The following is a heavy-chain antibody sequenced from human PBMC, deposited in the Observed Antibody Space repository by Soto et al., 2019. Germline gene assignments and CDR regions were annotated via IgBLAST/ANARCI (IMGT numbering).Heavy chain of an antibody. J-gene: IGHJ4*02. CDR3: ARSIAAAGTGYFDY. D-gene: IGHD6-13*01. Sequence: QVQLVESGGGVVQPGRSLRLSCAASGVTFSSYGMHWVRQAPGKGLEWVAVIWYDGSNKYYADSVKGRFTISRDNSKNTLYLHRNSLRAEDTAVYYCARSIAAAGTGYFDYWGQGTLVTVSS. V-gene: IGHV3-33*01. CDR2: IWYDGSNK. CDR1: GVTFSSYG.